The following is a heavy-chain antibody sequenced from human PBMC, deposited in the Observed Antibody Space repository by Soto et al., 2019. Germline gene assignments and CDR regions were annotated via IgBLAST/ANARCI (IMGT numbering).Heavy chain of an antibody. J-gene: IGHJ6*02. D-gene: IGHD6-13*01. V-gene: IGHV1-69*06. CDR1: GGTFSSYA. CDR2: IIPIFGTA. Sequence: KVACKAYGGTFSSYAISWVRQAPVQGLEWMGGIIPIFGTANYAQKFQGRVTITADKSTSTAYMELSSLRSEDTAVYYCARERIAAAGDYYYYGMDVWGQGTTVTVSS. CDR3: ARERIAAAGDYYYYGMDV.